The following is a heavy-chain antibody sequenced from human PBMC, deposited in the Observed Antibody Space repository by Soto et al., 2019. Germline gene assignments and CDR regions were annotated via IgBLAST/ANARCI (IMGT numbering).Heavy chain of an antibody. CDR1: GFSFNNYA. J-gene: IGHJ4*02. CDR2: ISGGGTGT. V-gene: IGHV3-23*01. D-gene: IGHD3-22*01. Sequence: XGSLRLSFAVSGFSFNNYAMNWVRLAPGKGLEWVSSISGGGTGTYSADAVRGRFTISSDKSRNTVYLQMSSLRAEDTAVYYCAKRHYYDNVVNWVANQAFDSWGQGSLVTVSS. CDR3: AKRHYYDNVVNWVANQAFDS.